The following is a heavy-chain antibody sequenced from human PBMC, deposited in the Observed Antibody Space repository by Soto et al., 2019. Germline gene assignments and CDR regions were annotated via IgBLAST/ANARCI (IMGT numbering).Heavy chain of an antibody. CDR1: GGSISSGDSY. J-gene: IGHJ3*02. V-gene: IGHV4-30-4*01. CDR3: ARAAKTYYYDTSGYYYNFDI. CDR2: IYCSGIT. D-gene: IGHD3-22*01. Sequence: QVQLQESGPGLVKPSQTLSLTCTVSGGSISSGDSYWSWIRQPPGRVLVWIGYIYCSGITYYTQYLKSRVTISVDTAKNQVALKLSSVTAADTAVYYCARAAKTYYYDTSGYYYNFDIWGQGTMVTVSS.